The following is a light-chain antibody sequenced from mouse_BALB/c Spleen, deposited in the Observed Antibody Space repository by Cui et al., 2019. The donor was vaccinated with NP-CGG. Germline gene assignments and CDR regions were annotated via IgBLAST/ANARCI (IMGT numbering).Light chain of an antibody. Sequence: HAVVTQESALTTSPGETVTLTCRSSTGAVTTSNYANWVQEKPDHLFTGLVEGSNNRAPGVSARFSGSLIGDKAALTITGTQTEDEAIYFCALWYSNHWVFGGGTKLTVL. CDR3: ALWYSNHWV. J-gene: IGLJ1*01. CDR2: GSN. V-gene: IGLV1*01. CDR1: TGAVTTSNY.